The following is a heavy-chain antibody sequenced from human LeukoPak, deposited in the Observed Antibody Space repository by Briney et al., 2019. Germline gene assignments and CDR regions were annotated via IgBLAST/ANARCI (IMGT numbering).Heavy chain of an antibody. CDR3: ARGGDGYSYFDY. CDR2: IRSSGRPI. Sequence: GGSLRLSCAASGFTFSYYYMSWIRQAPGEGLEWVSYIRSSGRPISYGDSVKGRFTISRDNAKNSLYLQMNSRRAEDTAVYYCARGGDGYSYFDYWGQGTLVTVSS. CDR1: GFTFSYYY. V-gene: IGHV3-11*01. D-gene: IGHD5-24*01. J-gene: IGHJ4*02.